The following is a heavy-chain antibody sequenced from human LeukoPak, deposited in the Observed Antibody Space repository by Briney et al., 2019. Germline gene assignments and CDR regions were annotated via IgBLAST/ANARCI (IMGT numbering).Heavy chain of an antibody. Sequence: GGSLRLSCAASGFIFSNYAMSWVRQAPGKGLEWVSGISGSGVSTVYADSMKGRFTISRDNSKNTLYLQMNSLRAEDTAVYYCAKDRVVYNWNYAYYFDDWGQGTLVTVSS. CDR1: GFIFSNYA. V-gene: IGHV3-23*01. D-gene: IGHD1-7*01. CDR2: ISGSGVST. J-gene: IGHJ4*02. CDR3: AKDRVVYNWNYAYYFDD.